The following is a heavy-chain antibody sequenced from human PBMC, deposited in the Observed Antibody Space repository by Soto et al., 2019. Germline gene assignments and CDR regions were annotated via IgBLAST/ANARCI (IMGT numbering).Heavy chain of an antibody. D-gene: IGHD4-17*01. Sequence: QVQLVQSGAEVKKPGSSVKVSCKASGGTFSSYTISWVRQAPGQGLEWMGRIIPILGIANYAQKFQGRVTITADKSASTAYMELSSLRSEDTAVYYCARPTVTTSCVDYWGQGTLVTVSS. CDR2: IIPILGIA. J-gene: IGHJ4*02. V-gene: IGHV1-69*02. CDR1: GGTFSSYT. CDR3: ARPTVTTSCVDY.